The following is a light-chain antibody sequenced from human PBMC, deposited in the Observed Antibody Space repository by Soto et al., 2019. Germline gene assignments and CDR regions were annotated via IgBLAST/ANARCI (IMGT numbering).Light chain of an antibody. Sequence: EIVLTQSPGTLSLSPEERATLSCRASQSVSNNYLAWYQQKPGQAPRLLIYGASNRATGIPDRFSGSGSGTDFTLTISRLEPEDFAVYYCQQYGSSGTFGQVTKVEIK. V-gene: IGKV3-20*01. CDR2: GAS. J-gene: IGKJ1*01. CDR1: QSVSNNY. CDR3: QQYGSSGT.